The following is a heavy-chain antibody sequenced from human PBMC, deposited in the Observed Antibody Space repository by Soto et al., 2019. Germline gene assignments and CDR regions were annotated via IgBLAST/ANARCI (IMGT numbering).Heavy chain of an antibody. J-gene: IGHJ6*02. CDR3: ASLILTGYFSPDYYYGMDV. Sequence: ETLSLTCTVSGGSISSYYWSWIRQPPGKGLEWIGYIYYSGSTNYNPSLKSRVTISVDTSKNQFSLKLSSVTAADTAVYYCASLILTGYFSPDYYYGMDVWGQGTTVTVSS. V-gene: IGHV4-59*12. CDR2: IYYSGST. D-gene: IGHD3-9*01. CDR1: GGSISSYY.